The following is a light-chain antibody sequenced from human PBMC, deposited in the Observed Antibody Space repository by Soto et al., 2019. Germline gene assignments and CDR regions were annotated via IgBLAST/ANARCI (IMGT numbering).Light chain of an antibody. Sequence: EILLTQSPGTLSLSPGERATLACRASQSVSSRYLAWYQQKPGQAPRLLIYGASSRATGIPDRFSGSGSGTDFTLTISRLEPKDFAVYFCQLYGSSPRFTFGPGTRVDIK. CDR1: QSVSSRY. V-gene: IGKV3-20*01. CDR2: GAS. CDR3: QLYGSSPRFT. J-gene: IGKJ3*01.